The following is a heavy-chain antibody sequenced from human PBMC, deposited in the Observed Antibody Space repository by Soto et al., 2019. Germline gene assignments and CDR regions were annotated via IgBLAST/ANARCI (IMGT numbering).Heavy chain of an antibody. J-gene: IGHJ6*02. CDR2: ISTYNGDT. CDR1: GYTFTRSG. D-gene: IGHD3-10*01. V-gene: IGHV1-18*01. Sequence: GASVKVSCKASGYTFTRSGISWVRQAPGQGLEWMGWISTYNGDTNYAQTFQGRVTMTTDTSTSTVHMEVRSLRSEDTAVYYCAGIRITMVRGVISYYYYGMDVWGQGTTVTVSS. CDR3: AGIRITMVRGVISYYYYGMDV.